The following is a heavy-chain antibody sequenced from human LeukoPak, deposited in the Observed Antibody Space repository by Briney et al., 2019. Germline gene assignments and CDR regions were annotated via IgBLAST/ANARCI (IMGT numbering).Heavy chain of an antibody. Sequence: GGSLRLSCAASGFTFGSYSMNWVRQAPGKGLEWVSYISSSSSTIYYADSVKGRFTISRDNAKNSLYLQMNSLRAEDTAVYYCARDPSGYCSGGSCYRFDPWGQGTLVTVSS. D-gene: IGHD2-15*01. CDR3: ARDPSGYCSGGSCYRFDP. CDR1: GFTFGSYS. J-gene: IGHJ5*02. V-gene: IGHV3-48*04. CDR2: ISSSSSTI.